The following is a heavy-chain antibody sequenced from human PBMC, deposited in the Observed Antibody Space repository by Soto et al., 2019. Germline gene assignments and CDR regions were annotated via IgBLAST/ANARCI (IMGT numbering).Heavy chain of an antibody. CDR3: ARVVRGVVNWFDP. V-gene: IGHV1-18*01. D-gene: IGHD3-10*01. CDR2: IATYNTNR. Sequence: HLVQSGPEVKKPGASITVSCKTSGDTFTNFGLSWVRQAPGRGLEWMGWIATYNTNRNYAQKFQGRLTLSTDTSTSTAYMELKSVGYDDTAIYYCARVVRGVVNWFDPWGQGTLVTVSS. J-gene: IGHJ5*02. CDR1: GDTFTNFG.